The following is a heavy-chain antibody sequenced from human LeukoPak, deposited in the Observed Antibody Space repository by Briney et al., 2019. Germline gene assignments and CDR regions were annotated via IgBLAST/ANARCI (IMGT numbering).Heavy chain of an antibody. D-gene: IGHD3-22*01. Sequence: PSETLSLTCTVSGGSISSYYWSWIRQPPGKGLEWIGYIYTSGSTNYNPSLKSRVTISVDTSKNQFSLKLSSVTAADTAVYYCARSADSNVGYYDSSGYYWYYYYYGMDVWGQGTTVTVSS. CDR2: IYTSGST. J-gene: IGHJ6*02. V-gene: IGHV4-4*09. CDR3: ARSADSNVGYYDSSGYYWYYYYYGMDV. CDR1: GGSISSYY.